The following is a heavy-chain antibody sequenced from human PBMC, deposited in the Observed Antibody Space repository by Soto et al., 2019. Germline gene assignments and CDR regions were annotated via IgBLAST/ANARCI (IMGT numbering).Heavy chain of an antibody. CDR2: ISYDGSNK. CDR3: AKGGGGLWGLPLY. Sequence: QVQLVESGGGVVQPGRSLRLSCAASGFTFSSNAMHWVRQAPGKGQEWVALISYDGSNKYYADSVKGRFTISRDNSKNTLYLQMNSLRAEDTAVYYCAKGGGGLWGLPLYWGQGTLVTVSS. V-gene: IGHV3-30*18. D-gene: IGHD2-21*01. CDR1: GFTFSSNA. J-gene: IGHJ4*02.